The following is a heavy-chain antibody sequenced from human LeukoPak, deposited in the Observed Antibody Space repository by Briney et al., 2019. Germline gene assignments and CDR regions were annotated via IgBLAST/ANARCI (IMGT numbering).Heavy chain of an antibody. Sequence: GGSLRLSCVASGFTFSSYAMSWVRQAPGKGLEWVSAISGSGGSTYYADSVKGRFTISRDNSKNTLYLQMNSLRAEDTAVYYCAKSRSGWYEIDYWGQGTLVPVSS. CDR1: GFTFSSYA. CDR2: ISGSGGST. CDR3: AKSRSGWYEIDY. J-gene: IGHJ4*02. V-gene: IGHV3-23*01. D-gene: IGHD6-19*01.